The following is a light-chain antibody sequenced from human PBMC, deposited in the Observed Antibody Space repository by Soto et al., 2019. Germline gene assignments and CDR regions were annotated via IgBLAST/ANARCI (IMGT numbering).Light chain of an antibody. CDR3: SSYGGPNNSNYV. CDR1: SSDVGAYNY. CDR2: EVN. Sequence: QSVLTQPPSASGSPGQSVTISCTGTSSDVGAYNYVSWYQQHPGKAPKLMISEVNKRPSGVPDRFPGSKSGNTASLTVSGLQPEDEADYYCSSYGGPNNSNYVFGTGTKLTVL. J-gene: IGLJ1*01. V-gene: IGLV2-8*01.